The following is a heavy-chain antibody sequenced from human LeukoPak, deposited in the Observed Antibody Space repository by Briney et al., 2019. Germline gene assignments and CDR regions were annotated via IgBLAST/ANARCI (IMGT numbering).Heavy chain of an antibody. D-gene: IGHD3-10*01. CDR1: GFTFDGFA. Sequence: PGGSLRLSCAASGFTFDGFAMHWVRQAPGKGLEWVSGISWNSGSIAYADSVKGRFTISRDNAKNSLYLQMNSLRAEDMAFYYCAKNRRRGYFGSGSNFDYWGQGTLVTVSS. CDR2: ISWNSGSI. V-gene: IGHV3-9*03. J-gene: IGHJ4*02. CDR3: AKNRRRGYFGSGSNFDY.